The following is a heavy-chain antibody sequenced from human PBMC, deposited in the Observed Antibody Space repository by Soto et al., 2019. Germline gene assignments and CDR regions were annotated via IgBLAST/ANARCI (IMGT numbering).Heavy chain of an antibody. CDR1: GGSISTSSSTYY. D-gene: IGHD3-3*01. CDR3: ARPYHRFGVANTYYYGMDV. V-gene: IGHV4-39*01. Sequence: PSETLSLTCSVSGGSISTSSSTYYWGWMRQPPGKGLEWIASFFYSGKSFYNPSLKSRVTMSVDTSKNQFSLNLSSVTAADTAVYYCARPYHRFGVANTYYYGMDVWGQGTTVTVSS. CDR2: FFYSGKS. J-gene: IGHJ6*02.